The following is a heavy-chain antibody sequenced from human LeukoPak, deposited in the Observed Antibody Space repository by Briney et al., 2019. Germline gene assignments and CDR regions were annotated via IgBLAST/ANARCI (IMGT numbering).Heavy chain of an antibody. V-gene: IGHV5-51*01. CDR1: GYSFTHYW. Sequence: GESLKISWKGSGYSFTHYWIAWVRHMPGKGLEWMVIIYPDGCDTRYSPSFQGQATISADKSISIFFLQWSMLTAAATAIYYCAGRSPYYYYIDVWGKGTTVSISS. D-gene: IGHD1-26*01. CDR2: IYPDGCDT. J-gene: IGHJ6*03. CDR3: AGRSPYYYYIDV.